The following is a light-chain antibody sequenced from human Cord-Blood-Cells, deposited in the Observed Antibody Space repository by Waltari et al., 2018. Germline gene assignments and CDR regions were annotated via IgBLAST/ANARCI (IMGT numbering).Light chain of an antibody. CDR3: QSYDSSNQV. J-gene: IGLJ3*02. CDR2: EDN. V-gene: IGLV6-57*01. CDR1: SGSIASNH. Sequence: NFMLTQPHSVSESPGKTVTISCTRSSGSIASNHVQWYQQRPGSSPPTVIYEDNQRPSGVPDRFSGSIDSSSNSAYLTISGLKTEDEADYYCQSYDSSNQVFGGGTKLTVL.